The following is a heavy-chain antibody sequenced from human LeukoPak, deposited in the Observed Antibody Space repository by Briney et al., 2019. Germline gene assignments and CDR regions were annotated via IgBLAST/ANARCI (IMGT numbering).Heavy chain of an antibody. Sequence: GGSLRLSCAASGFTFDDYGMSWVRQAPGKGLGWGSGINWNGGSTGYADSVKGRFTISRDNAKTSLYLQMNSLRAEDTALYYCARGLDSSGFSGYWGQGTLVTVSS. CDR3: ARGLDSSGFSGY. CDR2: INWNGGST. V-gene: IGHV3-20*04. D-gene: IGHD3-22*01. CDR1: GFTFDDYG. J-gene: IGHJ4*02.